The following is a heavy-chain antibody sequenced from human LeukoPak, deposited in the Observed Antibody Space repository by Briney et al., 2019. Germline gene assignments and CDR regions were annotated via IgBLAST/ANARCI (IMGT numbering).Heavy chain of an antibody. D-gene: IGHD2-15*01. J-gene: IGHJ4*02. V-gene: IGHV3-30*02. CDR3: ATDRATQYFDY. CDR1: GITFRSYG. Sequence: SGGSLRLSCAASGITFRSYGMRWVRQAPGKGLEWVAFIWYDGSNKYYADSVKGRFTISRDNSRNTLFLQMNSLRAEDTAVYYCATDRATQYFDYWGQGTLVSVSS. CDR2: IWYDGSNK.